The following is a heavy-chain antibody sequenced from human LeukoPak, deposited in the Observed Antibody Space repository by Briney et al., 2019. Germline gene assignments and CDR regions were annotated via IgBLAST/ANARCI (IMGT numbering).Heavy chain of an antibody. J-gene: IGHJ6*03. CDR2: MNPNSGNT. V-gene: IGHV1-8*01. CDR3: ARVYSSSLTYYYYYYYMGV. CDR1: GYTFTSYD. Sequence: GASVKVSCKASGYTFTSYDINWVRQATGQGLEWMGWMNPNSGNTGYAQKFQGRVTMTRNTSISTAYMELSSLRSEDTAVYYCARVYSSSLTYYYYYYYMGVWGKGTTVTVSS. D-gene: IGHD6-6*01.